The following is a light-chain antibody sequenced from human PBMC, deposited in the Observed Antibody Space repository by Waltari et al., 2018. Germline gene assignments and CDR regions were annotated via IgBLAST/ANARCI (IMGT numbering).Light chain of an antibody. CDR3: QVYSIFSS. V-gene: IGKV1-5*03. J-gene: IGKJ2*01. Sequence: DIQMTQSPSTLSASVGDRVTISCRASQSVGTWLAWYQQKPGKAPKLLIYMASSLESGLPKSCSGSGWGTDFPPTTSGLRPDDFATFSCQVYSIFSSFGRGT. CDR2: MAS. CDR1: QSVGTW.